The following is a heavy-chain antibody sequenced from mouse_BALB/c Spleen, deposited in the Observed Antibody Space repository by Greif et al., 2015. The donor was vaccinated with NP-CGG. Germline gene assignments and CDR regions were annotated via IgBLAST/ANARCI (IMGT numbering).Heavy chain of an antibody. V-gene: IGHV1-7*01. CDR3: ALTGTSYFDY. J-gene: IGHJ2*01. CDR2: INPSTGYT. D-gene: IGHD4-1*01. Sequence: QVQLQQSGAELAKPGASVKMSCKASGYTFTGYWMHWVKQRPGQGLEWIGYINPSTGYTEYNQKFKDKATLTADKSSSTAYMQLSSLTSEDSAVYYCALTGTSYFDYWGQGTTLTVSS. CDR1: GYTFTGYW.